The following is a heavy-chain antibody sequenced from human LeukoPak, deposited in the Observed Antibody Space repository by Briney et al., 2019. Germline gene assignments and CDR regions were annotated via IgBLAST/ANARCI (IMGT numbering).Heavy chain of an antibody. CDR3: ARDKVSGSYYGLDY. J-gene: IGHJ4*02. Sequence: GGSLRLSCAASGFTFSINWMHWVRQAPGKGLVWVSYINSDDSSTNYADSVKGRFTISRDSAKNTLYLQMNSLRAEDTGVYYCARDKVSGSYYGLDYWGQGTLVTVSS. V-gene: IGHV3-74*01. CDR2: INSDDSST. CDR1: GFTFSINW. D-gene: IGHD1-26*01.